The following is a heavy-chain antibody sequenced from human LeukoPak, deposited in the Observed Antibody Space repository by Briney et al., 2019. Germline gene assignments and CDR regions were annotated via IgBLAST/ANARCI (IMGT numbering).Heavy chain of an antibody. CDR1: GLTFSTYP. J-gene: IGHJ4*02. CDR2: ISSSSSHI. CDR3: ATRYCSSTICYAFDC. V-gene: IGHV3-21*01. D-gene: IGHD2-2*01. Sequence: GGSLRLSCAASGLTFSTYPMNWVRQAPGKGLEWVSSISSSSSHIYYADSMKGRFTISRDNAKNSLYLQMNSLRAEDTAVYYCATRYCSSTICYAFDCWGQGTLVTVSS.